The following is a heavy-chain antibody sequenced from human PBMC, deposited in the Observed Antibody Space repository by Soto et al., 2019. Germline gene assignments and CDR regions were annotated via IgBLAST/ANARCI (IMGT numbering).Heavy chain of an antibody. Sequence: EVQLVESGAGLVQPGGSLRLSCAASGFTFDDYAIHWVRQAPGNGLEWVSGISWNGAATGYMNSVKGRFSISRDNTKNTLDLQMNSLRSEDTAVYYFANRPLYGSGFDCWGQGTLVTVSS. V-gene: IGHV3-9*01. CDR2: ISWNGAAT. J-gene: IGHJ4*02. D-gene: IGHD3-10*01. CDR1: GFTFDDYA. CDR3: ANRPLYGSGFDC.